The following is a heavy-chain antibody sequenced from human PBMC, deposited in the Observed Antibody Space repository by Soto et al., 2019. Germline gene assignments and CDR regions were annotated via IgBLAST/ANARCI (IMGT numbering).Heavy chain of an antibody. CDR2: IYYSGST. CDR3: ARVLGGWYSDAIEI. CDR1: GGSISSYY. V-gene: IGHV4-59*01. Sequence: SETLSLTCTVSGGSISSYYWSWIRQPPGKGLEWIGYIYYSGSTNYNPSLKSRVTISVDTSKNQFSLKLSSVTAADTAVYYCARVLGGWYSDAIEIWGQGTMVTVSS. D-gene: IGHD6-19*01. J-gene: IGHJ3*02.